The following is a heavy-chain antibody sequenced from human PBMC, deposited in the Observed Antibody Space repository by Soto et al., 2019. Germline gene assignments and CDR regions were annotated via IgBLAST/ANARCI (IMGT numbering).Heavy chain of an antibody. J-gene: IGHJ5*02. CDR2: IYYSGST. D-gene: IGHD3-22*01. V-gene: IGHV4-31*03. Sequence: SAETLSLTCTVSGGSISSGGYYWSSIRQHPGKGLEWIGYIYYSGSTYYTPSLKSRVTISVDTSKNQFSLKLSSVTAADTAVYYCARERAGGYYFDWFDPWGQGTLVTVSS. CDR3: ARERAGGYYFDWFDP. CDR1: GGSISSGGYY.